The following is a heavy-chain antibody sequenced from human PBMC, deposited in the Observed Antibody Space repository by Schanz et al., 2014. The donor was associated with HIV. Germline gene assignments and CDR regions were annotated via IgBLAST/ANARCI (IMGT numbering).Heavy chain of an antibody. D-gene: IGHD3-22*01. V-gene: IGHV3-23*04. CDR2: ISESGSRS. CDR1: GFTFGDYA. Sequence: EVHLVESGGGLIKLGRSLRLSCTASGFTFGDYAMSWFRQAPGKGLEWVSSISESGSRSYYADSVNGRFTISRDNSKNTLYLQMTTLRTEDTAVYYCAKPEYDSRGNSQSHFDYWGQGTLVTVSP. J-gene: IGHJ4*02. CDR3: AKPEYDSRGNSQSHFDY.